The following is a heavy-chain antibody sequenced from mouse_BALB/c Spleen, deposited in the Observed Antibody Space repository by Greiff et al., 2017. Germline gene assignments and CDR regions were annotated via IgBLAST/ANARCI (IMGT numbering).Heavy chain of an antibody. V-gene: IGHV1S137*01. J-gene: IGHJ3*01. CDR2: ISTYYGDA. CDR1: GYTFTDYA. Sequence: QVQLQQSGAELVRPGVSVKISCKGSGYTFTDYAMHWVKQSHAKSLEWIGVISTYYGDASYNQKFKGKATMTVDKSSSTAYMELARLTSEDSAIYYCARETTMVTTFAYWGQGTLVTVSA. CDR3: ARETTMVTTFAY. D-gene: IGHD2-1*01.